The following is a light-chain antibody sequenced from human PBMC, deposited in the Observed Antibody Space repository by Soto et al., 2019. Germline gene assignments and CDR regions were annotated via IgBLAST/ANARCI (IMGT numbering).Light chain of an antibody. CDR2: GAS. Sequence: EIVLTQSPGTLSLSPGERATLSCRASQSVSSSYLAWYQQKPGQAPRLLIYGASSRATGIPDRFSGSGSGTDFPHTISRLEPEDFAVYHCQQYGSSLFTFGPGTKVDIK. J-gene: IGKJ3*01. CDR1: QSVSSSY. CDR3: QQYGSSLFT. V-gene: IGKV3-20*01.